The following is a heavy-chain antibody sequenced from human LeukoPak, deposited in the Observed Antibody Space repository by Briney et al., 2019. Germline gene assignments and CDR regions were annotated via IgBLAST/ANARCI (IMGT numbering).Heavy chain of an antibody. CDR1: GYTFTGYY. D-gene: IGHD2-2*01. V-gene: IGHV1-2*02. Sequence: ASVKVSCKASGYTFTGYYMHWVRQAPGQGLEWMGWINPNSGGTNYAQKFQGRVTMTRDTSISTAYMELRSLRSDDTAVYYCARDCSSTSCYGYWGQGTLVTVSS. CDR3: ARDCSSTSCYGY. CDR2: INPNSGGT. J-gene: IGHJ4*02.